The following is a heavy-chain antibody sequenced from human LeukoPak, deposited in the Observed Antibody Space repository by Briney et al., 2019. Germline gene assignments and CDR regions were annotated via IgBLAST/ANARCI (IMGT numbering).Heavy chain of an antibody. CDR1: GFTFSSYI. CDR2: ISSRSNTI. V-gene: IGHV3-48*02. CDR3: ARDSWFGELPNPDY. Sequence: PTGGSLRLSCAASGFTFSSYILNWVRQAPGKGLEWVSSISSRSNTIYSTHPVKGRFTISKDNAKNSLYLQMNSLRDEDTAVYSCARDSWFGELPNPDYWGQGTLVTVSS. J-gene: IGHJ4*02. D-gene: IGHD3-10*01.